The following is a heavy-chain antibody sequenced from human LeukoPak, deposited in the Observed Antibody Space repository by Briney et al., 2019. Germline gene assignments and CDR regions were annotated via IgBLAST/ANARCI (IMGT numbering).Heavy chain of an antibody. D-gene: IGHD6-13*01. Sequence: SVKVSCKASGGTFSSYAISWVRQAPGQGLEWMGGIIPIFGTANYAQKFQGRVTITADKSTSTAYVELSSLRSEDTAVYYCARVRYSSSWRTFDPWGQGTLVTVSS. V-gene: IGHV1-69*06. CDR2: IIPIFGTA. CDR1: GGTFSSYA. CDR3: ARVRYSSSWRTFDP. J-gene: IGHJ5*02.